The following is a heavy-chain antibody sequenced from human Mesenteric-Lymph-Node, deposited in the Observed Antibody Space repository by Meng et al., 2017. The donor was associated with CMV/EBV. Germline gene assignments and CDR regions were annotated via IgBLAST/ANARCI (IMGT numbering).Heavy chain of an antibody. CDR3: TRDLIGYDAFDI. CDR2: INPDGGTT. V-gene: IGHV1-46*01. J-gene: IGHJ3*02. D-gene: IGHD3-22*01. CDR1: GYTFTGYY. Sequence: ASVKVSCKASGYTFTGYYIHWVRQAPGQGLEWMGRINPDGGTTTYAQKFRGGLTLTSDTSTNTVYMELSSLRSEDTAVYYCTRDLIGYDAFDIWGQGTMVTVSS.